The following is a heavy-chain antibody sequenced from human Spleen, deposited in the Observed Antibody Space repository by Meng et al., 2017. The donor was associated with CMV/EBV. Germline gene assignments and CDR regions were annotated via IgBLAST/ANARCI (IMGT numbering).Heavy chain of an antibody. CDR2: ISSNGGST. CDR3: ARDWDDYGDYGPYYYYGMDV. V-gene: IGHV3-64*02. CDR1: GFSFSTYA. D-gene: IGHD4-17*01. Sequence: GGSLRLSCAASGFSFSTYAMQWVRQAPGKGLEYVSAISSNGGSTYYADSVKGRFTISRDNSKNTLYLQMGSLRAEDMAVYYCARDWDDYGDYGPYYYYGMDVWGQGTTVTVSS. J-gene: IGHJ6*02.